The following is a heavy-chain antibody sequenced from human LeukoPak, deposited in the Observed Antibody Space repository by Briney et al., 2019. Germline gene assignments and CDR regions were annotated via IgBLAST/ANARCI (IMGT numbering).Heavy chain of an antibody. CDR1: GFTFSIYS. CDR2: ISSSSSTI. CDR3: ARGPSSGWEYFQN. V-gene: IGHV3-48*01. J-gene: IGHJ1*01. D-gene: IGHD6-19*01. Sequence: GGSLRLSCAASGFTFSIYSINWVRQAPGKGLEWVSYISSSSSTIYYADSVKGRFTISRDNAKNSLYLQMNSLRAEDMAVYYCARGPSSGWEYFQNWGQGTLVTVSS.